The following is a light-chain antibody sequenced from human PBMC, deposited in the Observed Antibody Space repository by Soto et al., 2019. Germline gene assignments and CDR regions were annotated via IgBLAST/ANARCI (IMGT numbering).Light chain of an antibody. CDR2: XAS. CDR3: QQYGSSPT. V-gene: IGKV3-20*01. CDR1: QGVXNY. Sequence: VLTQSPATLSLSPGERATLSCRPSQGVXNYVGWYQQKPGKAPRFLIYXASSRATGIPDRFSGSGSGTDFTITISRLEPEDVAVYYCQQYGSSPTFGQGTKVDIK. J-gene: IGKJ1*01.